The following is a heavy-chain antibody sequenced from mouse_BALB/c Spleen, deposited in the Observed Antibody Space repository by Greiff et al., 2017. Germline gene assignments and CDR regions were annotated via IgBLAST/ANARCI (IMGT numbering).Heavy chain of an antibody. J-gene: IGHJ2*01. CDR3: ARPRGATVVAIDY. V-gene: IGHV1S127*01. D-gene: IGHD1-1*01. Sequence: QVQLQQSGPQLVRPGASVKISCKASGYSFTSYWMHWVKQRPGQGLEWIGMIDPSDSETRLNQKFKDKATLTVDKSSSTAYMQLSSPTSEDSAVYYCARPRGATVVAIDYWGQGTTLTVSS. CDR2: IDPSDSET. CDR1: GYSFTSYW.